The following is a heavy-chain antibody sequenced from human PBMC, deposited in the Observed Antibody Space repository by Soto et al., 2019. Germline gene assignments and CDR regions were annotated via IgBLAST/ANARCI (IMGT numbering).Heavy chain of an antibody. CDR1: GFTFSSYV. J-gene: IGHJ3*02. CDR3: AKPPPRWEGRASDM. D-gene: IGHD1-26*01. Sequence: EVQLLESGGGLVQPGGSLRLSCAASGFTFSSYVMSWVRQAPGKGLEWVSAISGTGGSTFYADSVKGRLTISRDNSKNTLYLQMNSLRTDDTAVYYCAKPPPRWEGRASDMWGQGTMVIVSS. V-gene: IGHV3-23*01. CDR2: ISGTGGST.